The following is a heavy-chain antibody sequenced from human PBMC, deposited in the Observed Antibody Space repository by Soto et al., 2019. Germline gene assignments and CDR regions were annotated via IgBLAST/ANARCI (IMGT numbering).Heavy chain of an antibody. V-gene: IGHV3-15*01. D-gene: IGHD3-16*02. J-gene: IGHJ4*02. CDR3: TSRIIITFGGVIAAVDK. Sequence: EVQLVESGGGLVKPGGSLRLSGAASEFTFSNAWMSWVRPAPGKVLEWVGRIKRKADGGTTDYAAPVKGRITISIDDSKNTLYLQMNRLKTDDTAVYYCTSRIIITFGGVIAAVDKCGQGTLVTVSS. CDR1: EFTFSNAW. CDR2: IKRKADGGTT.